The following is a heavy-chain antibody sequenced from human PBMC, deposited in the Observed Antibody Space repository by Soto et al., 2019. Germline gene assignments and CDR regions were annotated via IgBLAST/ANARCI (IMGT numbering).Heavy chain of an antibody. V-gene: IGHV3-72*01. J-gene: IGHJ5*02. CDR1: GLSFIDYH. CDR3: ARHVDRTSHLNLFDP. D-gene: IGHD2-15*01. Sequence: GGSLRLSCAASGLSFIDYHMDWVRQAPWKGLEWVGRIRRKANSYTTEYAASVKGRFTISRDDSKNSLYLQMNSLKSEDTAVYYCARHVDRTSHLNLFDPWGQGVMVTVSS. CDR2: IRRKANSYTT.